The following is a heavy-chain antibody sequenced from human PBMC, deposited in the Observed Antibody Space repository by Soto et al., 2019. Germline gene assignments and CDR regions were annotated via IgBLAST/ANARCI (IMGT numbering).Heavy chain of an antibody. Sequence: GGSLRLSCAASGFTVSSNYMSWVRQAPGKGLEWVSGIYSGGSTYYADSVKGRFTISRHNSKNTLYLQMNSLRAEDTAVYYCAIEQYYYDSSGYYFDYWGQGTLVTVSS. V-gene: IGHV3-53*04. D-gene: IGHD3-22*01. J-gene: IGHJ4*02. CDR3: AIEQYYYDSSGYYFDY. CDR2: IYSGGST. CDR1: GFTVSSNY.